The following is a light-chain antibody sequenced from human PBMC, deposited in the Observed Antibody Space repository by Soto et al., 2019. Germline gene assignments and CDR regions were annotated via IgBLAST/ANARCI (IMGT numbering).Light chain of an antibody. CDR3: QQYGSSPPRT. CDR2: GAS. Sequence: EIVLTQSPGTLSLSPGDRATLSCRASQSVRSSSLAWYQQKPGQAPRLLIYGASSRATGIPDRFSGSGSGTDFTLTISRLEPEDFAVYYCQQYGSSPPRTFGQGTKVEI. CDR1: QSVRSSS. V-gene: IGKV3-20*01. J-gene: IGKJ1*01.